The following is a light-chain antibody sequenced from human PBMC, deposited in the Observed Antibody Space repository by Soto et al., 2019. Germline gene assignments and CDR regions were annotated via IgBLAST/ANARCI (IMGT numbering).Light chain of an antibody. CDR1: SSNIGSNT. Sequence: QSVLTQPPSASGTPGQRVTISCSGSSSNIGSNTVNWYQQLPGTAPKLLIYTNNQRPSGVPGRFSGSKTGTSASLAISGLQSEDEADYYCAAWDDSLNLLFGGGTKLTVL. V-gene: IGLV1-44*01. CDR2: TNN. J-gene: IGLJ2*01. CDR3: AAWDDSLNLL.